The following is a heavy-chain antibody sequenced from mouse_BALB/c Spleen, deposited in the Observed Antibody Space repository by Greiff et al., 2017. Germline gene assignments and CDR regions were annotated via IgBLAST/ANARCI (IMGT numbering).Heavy chain of an antibody. D-gene: IGHD2-1*01. CDR2: IYPSDSYT. J-gene: IGHJ2*01. CDR1: GYTFTSYW. CDR3: TRSYYGNYLDY. Sequence: QVQLQQPGAELVRPGASVKLSCKASGYTFTSYWINWVKQRPGQGLEWIGNIYPSDSYTNYNQKFKDKATLTVDKSSSTAYMQLSSPTSEDSAVYYCTRSYYGNYLDYWGQGTTLTVSS. V-gene: IGHV1-69*02.